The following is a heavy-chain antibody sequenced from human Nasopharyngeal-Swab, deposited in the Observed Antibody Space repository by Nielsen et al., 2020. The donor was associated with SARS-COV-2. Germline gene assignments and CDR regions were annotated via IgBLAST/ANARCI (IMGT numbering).Heavy chain of an antibody. J-gene: IGHJ5*02. CDR3: ARISSTSFWFDP. V-gene: IGHV2-70*01. CDR2: IDWDDDK. Sequence: WIRQPPGKALEWLALIDWDDDKYYSTSLKTRPTISKDTSKNQVVLTMTNMDPVDTATYYCARISSTSFWFDPWGQGTLVTVSS. D-gene: IGHD2-2*01.